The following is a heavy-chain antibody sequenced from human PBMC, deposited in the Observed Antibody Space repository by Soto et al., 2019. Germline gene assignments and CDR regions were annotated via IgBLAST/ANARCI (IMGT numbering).Heavy chain of an antibody. CDR1: GGTFSSYA. J-gene: IGHJ3*01. D-gene: IGHD2-21*01. V-gene: IGHV1-69*12. Sequence: QVQLVQSGAEVKKPGSSVKVSCKASGGTFSSYAISWVRQAPGQGLEWMGGIIPIFGTANYAQKFQRRVTITADDPTSTAYRELSSLRSEYTAVYYCALRGDCYLGYAFDLWGQGTMVTVSS. CDR3: ALRGDCYLGYAFDL. CDR2: IIPIFGTA.